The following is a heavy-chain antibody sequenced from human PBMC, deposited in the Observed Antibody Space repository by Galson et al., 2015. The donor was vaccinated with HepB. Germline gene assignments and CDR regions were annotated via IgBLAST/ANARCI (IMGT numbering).Heavy chain of an antibody. J-gene: IGHJ6*03. Sequence: SLRLSCAASGFTFSNAWMNWVRQAPGKGLEWVGRIKSKTDGGTTDYAAPVKGRFTISRDDSKNTLYLQMNSLKTEDTAVYYCTTAVVPAAGGYYYYYMDVWGKGTTVTVSS. D-gene: IGHD2-2*01. CDR3: TTAVVPAAGGYYYYYMDV. CDR2: IKSKTDGGTT. CDR1: GFTFSNAW. V-gene: IGHV3-15*07.